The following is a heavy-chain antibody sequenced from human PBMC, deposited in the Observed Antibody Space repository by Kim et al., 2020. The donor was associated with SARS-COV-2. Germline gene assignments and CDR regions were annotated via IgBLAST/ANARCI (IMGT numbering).Heavy chain of an antibody. CDR3: AVKDTAMVLSPRFDC. CDR1: GGSFSGYY. V-gene: IGHV4-34*01. Sequence: SETLSLTCAVYGGSFSGYYWSWIRQPPGKGLEWIGEINHSGSTNYNPSLKSRVTISVDTSKNQFSLKLSSVTAADTAVYSCAVKDTAMVLSPRFDCCGQGTLVTVSS. CDR2: INHSGST. J-gene: IGHJ4*02. D-gene: IGHD5-18*01.